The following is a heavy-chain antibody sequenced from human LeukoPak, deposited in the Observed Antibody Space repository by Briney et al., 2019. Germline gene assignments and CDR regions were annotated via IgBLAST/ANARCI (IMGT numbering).Heavy chain of an antibody. Sequence: SVKVSCKASGGTFSSYAISWVRQAPGQGLEWMGGIIPIFGTANYAQKFQGRVTITADESTSTAYMELSSLRSEDTAVYYCASPVTETALWRKGYFQHWGQGTLVTVSS. CDR2: IIPIFGTA. CDR1: GGTFSSYA. V-gene: IGHV1-69*13. CDR3: ASPVTETALWRKGYFQH. J-gene: IGHJ1*01. D-gene: IGHD2-21*01.